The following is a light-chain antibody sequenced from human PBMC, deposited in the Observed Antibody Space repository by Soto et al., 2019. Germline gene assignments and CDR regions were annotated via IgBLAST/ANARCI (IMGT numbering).Light chain of an antibody. V-gene: IGLV1-44*01. CDR3: AAWDDSLNVVV. J-gene: IGLJ2*01. CDR1: SSNIGSNT. Sequence: QSVLTQPPSVSGTPGQRVTISCSGSSSNIGSNTVNWYQQLPGTAPKLLIYSNNQRPSGVPDRFSGSKSGTSASLAISGLQSEDEADYYCAAWDDSLNVVVFGGGTKLTVL. CDR2: SNN.